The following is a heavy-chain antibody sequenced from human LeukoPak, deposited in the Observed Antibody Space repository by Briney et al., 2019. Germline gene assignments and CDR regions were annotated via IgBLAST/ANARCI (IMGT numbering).Heavy chain of an antibody. Sequence: GGSLRPSCAASGFTFSSYAMSWVRQAPGKGLEWVSAISGSGDNTYYADSVKGRFTISRDNSKNTLYLQMHNLRAEDTAVYYCATSPTFDPWGQGTLVTVSS. CDR2: ISGSGDNT. J-gene: IGHJ5*02. V-gene: IGHV3-23*01. CDR1: GFTFSSYA. CDR3: ATSPTFDP.